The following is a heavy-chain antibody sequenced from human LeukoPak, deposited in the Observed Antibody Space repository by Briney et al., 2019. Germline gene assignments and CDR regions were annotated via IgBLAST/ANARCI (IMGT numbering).Heavy chain of an antibody. CDR3: ARDSTAVTGAELPY. V-gene: IGHV1-2*02. CDR1: GYTFTGYY. D-gene: IGHD6-19*01. J-gene: IGHJ4*02. CDR2: INPNSGGT. Sequence: ASVKVSCKASGYTFTGYYMHWVRQAPGQGLEWMGWINPNSGGTNYAQKFQGRVTMTRDTSISTAYRELSRLRSEDTAVYYCARDSTAVTGAELPYWGQGTLVTVSS.